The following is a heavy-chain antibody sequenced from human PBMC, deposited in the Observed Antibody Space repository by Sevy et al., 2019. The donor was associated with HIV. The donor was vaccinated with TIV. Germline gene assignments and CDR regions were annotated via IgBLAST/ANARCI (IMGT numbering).Heavy chain of an antibody. J-gene: IGHJ4*02. CDR3: AKTGRQWLVRGGYYFDY. Sequence: GGSLRLSCAASGFTFSSYAMSWVRQAPEKGLEWVSAISGSGGSTYYADSVKGRFTISRDNSKNTLYLQMNSLRAEDTAVYYCAKTGRQWLVRGGYYFDYWGQGTLVTVSS. CDR2: ISGSGGST. V-gene: IGHV3-23*01. CDR1: GFTFSSYA. D-gene: IGHD6-19*01.